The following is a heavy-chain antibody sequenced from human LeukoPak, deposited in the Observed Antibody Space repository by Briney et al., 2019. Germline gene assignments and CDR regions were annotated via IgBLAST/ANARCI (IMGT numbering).Heavy chain of an antibody. CDR3: VLRGAVAAADF. V-gene: IGHV3-48*03. Sequence: QPGGSLRLSCAASGFTFSSYEMNWVRQAPGKGLEWVSYISSSGSPIYYADSVKGRFTISRDNAKNSLYLQMSSLIAEDTAIYYCVLRGAVAAADFWGQGTLVTVSS. D-gene: IGHD6-19*01. J-gene: IGHJ4*02. CDR1: GFTFSSYE. CDR2: ISSSGSPI.